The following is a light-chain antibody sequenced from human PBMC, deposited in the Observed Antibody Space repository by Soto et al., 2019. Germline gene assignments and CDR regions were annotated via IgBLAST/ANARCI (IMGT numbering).Light chain of an antibody. V-gene: IGKV1-39*01. Sequence: DIQMTQSPSSLSASVGDRVTITCRASQSISSYLNWYQQKPGKAPKLLIYAASSLQSGVTSRFSGSGSGTDFTLTISSLQPEDFATYYWQQSYSTLWTFGQGTKVEIK. CDR2: AAS. CDR1: QSISSY. J-gene: IGKJ1*01. CDR3: QQSYSTLWT.